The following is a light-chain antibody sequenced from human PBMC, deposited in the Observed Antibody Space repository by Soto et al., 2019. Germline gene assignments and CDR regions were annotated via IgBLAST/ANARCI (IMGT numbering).Light chain of an antibody. J-gene: IGKJ1*01. Sequence: ALRMTQSPSSFSASTGERVTITCRASQGISSYLAWYQQKPGKAPKLLIYAASTLQSGVPSRFSGSGSGTDFTLTISCLQSEDFATYYCQQYYSYPPWTFGQGTKVEIK. V-gene: IGKV1-8*01. CDR1: QGISSY. CDR2: AAS. CDR3: QQYYSYPPWT.